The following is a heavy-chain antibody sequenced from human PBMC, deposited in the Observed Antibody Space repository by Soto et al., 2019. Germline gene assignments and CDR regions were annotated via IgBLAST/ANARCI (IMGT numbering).Heavy chain of an antibody. CDR3: AKGFIVVVTVLRPDDAFDV. D-gene: IGHD2-21*02. CDR2: MSGGGGST. CDR1: GFTFSNYA. Sequence: EVQLLESGGGLVQPGGSLRLSCAASGFTFSNYAINWVRLAPGKGLEWVSGMSGGGGSTYYADSVKGRFTIFRDTSKNTVFLQMNSLRADDTAVYYCAKGFIVVVTVLRPDDAFDVWGQGTMVTVSS. V-gene: IGHV3-23*01. J-gene: IGHJ3*01.